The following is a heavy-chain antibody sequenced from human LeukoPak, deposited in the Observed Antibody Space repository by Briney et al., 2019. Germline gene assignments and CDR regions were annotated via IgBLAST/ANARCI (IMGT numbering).Heavy chain of an antibody. CDR3: AREVNEPASTDAFDI. V-gene: IGHV4-31*03. CDR1: GGSIASDNYF. D-gene: IGHD6-13*01. J-gene: IGHJ3*02. CDR2: IFYSGTA. Sequence: SETLSLTCTVSGGSIASDNYFRSWIRQHPEKGLEWIGYIFYSGTAYYNPSLKSRVTISVDTSKSQFSLKLNSVIAADTAVYYCAREVNEPASTDAFDIWGQGTMVTVSS.